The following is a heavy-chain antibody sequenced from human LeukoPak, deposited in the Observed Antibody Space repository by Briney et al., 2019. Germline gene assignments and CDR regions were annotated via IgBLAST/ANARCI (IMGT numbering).Heavy chain of an antibody. CDR1: GFTFSPYW. J-gene: IGHJ4*02. Sequence: GGSLRLSCAASGFTFSPYWMSWVRQAPGKGLEWVSAISGSGGSTHYADSVKGRFTISRDNSKNTLYLQMNSLRAEDTAVYYCAKDTRYSGSYYFVFDYWGQGTLVTVSS. D-gene: IGHD1-26*01. CDR2: ISGSGGST. V-gene: IGHV3-23*01. CDR3: AKDTRYSGSYYFVFDY.